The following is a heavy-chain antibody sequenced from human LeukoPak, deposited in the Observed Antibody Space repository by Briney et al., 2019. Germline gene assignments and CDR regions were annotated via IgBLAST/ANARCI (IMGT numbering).Heavy chain of an antibody. CDR1: GGSISSSSYY. J-gene: IGHJ4*02. Sequence: SETLSLTCTVSGGSISSSSYYWGWIRQPPGKGLEWIGSIYYSGSTYYNPSLKSRVTISVDTSKNQFSLKLSSVTAADTAVYYCASLNWELLVDYWGQGTLVTVSS. CDR2: IYYSGST. D-gene: IGHD1-26*01. V-gene: IGHV4-39*07. CDR3: ASLNWELLVDY.